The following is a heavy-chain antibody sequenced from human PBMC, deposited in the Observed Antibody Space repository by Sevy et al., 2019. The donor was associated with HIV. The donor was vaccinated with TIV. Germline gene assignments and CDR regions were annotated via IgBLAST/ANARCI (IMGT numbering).Heavy chain of an antibody. J-gene: IGHJ4*02. CDR1: GGTFSSYG. CDR2: IIPILGTV. CDR3: ARGGGNGWYYFDY. Sequence: ASVKVSCKASGGTFSSYGISWVRQAPGQGLEWMGGIIPILGTVNYAQKFQGRVTITADDSTKTAYMELSSLRSEDTAVYYRARGGGNGWYYFDYWGQETLVTVSS. V-gene: IGHV1-69*13. D-gene: IGHD6-19*01.